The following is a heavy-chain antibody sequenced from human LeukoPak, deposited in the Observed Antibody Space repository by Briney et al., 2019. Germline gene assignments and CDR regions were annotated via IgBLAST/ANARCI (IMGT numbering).Heavy chain of an antibody. CDR2: IYTSGST. CDR3: ARVAYYYDSSGYYFFDY. CDR1: GGSISSYY. D-gene: IGHD3-22*01. V-gene: IGHV4-4*07. Sequence: SETLSLTCTVSGGSISSYYWSWIRQPAGKGLEWIGRIYTSGSTNYNPSLKSRVTMSVDTSKNQFSLKLSSVTAADTAVYYCARVAYYYDSSGYYFFDYWGQGTLVTVSS. J-gene: IGHJ4*02.